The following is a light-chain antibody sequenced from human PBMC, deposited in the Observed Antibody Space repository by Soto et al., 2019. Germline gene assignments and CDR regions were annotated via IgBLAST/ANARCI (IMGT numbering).Light chain of an antibody. V-gene: IGLV2-23*01. CDR3: CSYAGSSTVV. CDR2: EGS. J-gene: IGLJ2*01. Sequence: QSALTQPASVSGSPGQSITISCTGTSSDVGSYHLVSWYQQHPGKAPKLMIYEGSKRPSGVSNRFSGSKSGNTASLTISGLQAEDEADYYCCSYAGSSTVVFGGGTKVTVL. CDR1: SSDVGSYHL.